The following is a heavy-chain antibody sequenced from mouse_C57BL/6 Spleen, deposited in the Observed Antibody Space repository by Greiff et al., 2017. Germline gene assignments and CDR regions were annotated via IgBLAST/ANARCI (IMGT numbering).Heavy chain of an antibody. V-gene: IGHV1-18*01. CDR3: ARGDYYGSSFYYYAMDY. J-gene: IGHJ4*01. D-gene: IGHD1-1*01. CDR2: INPNNGGT. CDR1: GYIFTDYN. Sequence: EFQLQQSGPELVKPGASVKIPCKASGYIFTDYNMDWVKQSHGKSLAWIGDINPNNGGTIYNQKFKGKATLTVDKSSSTAYMELRSLTSEDTAVYYCARGDYYGSSFYYYAMDYWGQGTSVTVSS.